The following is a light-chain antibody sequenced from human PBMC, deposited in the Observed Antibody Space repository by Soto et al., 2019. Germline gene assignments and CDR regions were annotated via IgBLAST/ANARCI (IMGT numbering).Light chain of an antibody. V-gene: IGKV3-15*01. CDR3: QQYNKWPPIT. Sequence: EIVVTQSPATLSLSPGDRATLSCRASQSVRSHLAWFQQKPGQPPRLLIFGESTRATGVPARFSGSGSGTEFTLTISSLQSEDFAVYYCQQYNKWPPITFGQGTRLEIK. J-gene: IGKJ5*01. CDR2: GES. CDR1: QSVRSH.